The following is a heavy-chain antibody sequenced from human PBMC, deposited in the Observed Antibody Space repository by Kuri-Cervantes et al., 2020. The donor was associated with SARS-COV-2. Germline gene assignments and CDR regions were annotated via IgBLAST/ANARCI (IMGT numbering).Heavy chain of an antibody. Sequence: GESLKISCAASGFTFSSYAMHWVRQAPGKGLEWVAVISYDGSNKYYADSVKGRFTISRDNSKNTLYLQMNSLRAEDTAVYYCARDSDRVREYCSGGSCYWHYYYMDVWGKGTTVTVSS. CDR3: ARDSDRVREYCSGGSCYWHYYYMDV. CDR1: GFTFSSYA. CDR2: ISYDGSNK. V-gene: IGHV3-30*07. J-gene: IGHJ6*03. D-gene: IGHD2-15*01.